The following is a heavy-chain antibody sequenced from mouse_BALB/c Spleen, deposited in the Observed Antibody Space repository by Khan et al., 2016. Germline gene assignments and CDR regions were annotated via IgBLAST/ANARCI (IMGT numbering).Heavy chain of an antibody. V-gene: IGHV3-2*02. J-gene: IGHJ2*01. CDR1: GYSITSDYA. CDR2: INYSGST. D-gene: IGHD1-1*01. CDR3: ARDYYGSSFFDY. Sequence: EVQLQESGPGLVKPSQSLSLTCTVTGYSITSDYAWNWIRQFPGNKLEWMGYINYSGSTSYNPSLKSRISITRDTSKTQFFLHLHSVPTEDTATYYCARDYYGSSFFDYWGQGTTLTVSS.